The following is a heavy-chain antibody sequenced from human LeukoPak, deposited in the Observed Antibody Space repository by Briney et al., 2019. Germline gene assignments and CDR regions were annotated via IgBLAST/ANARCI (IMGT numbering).Heavy chain of an antibody. Sequence: PSETLSLTCTVSGGSISSSSYYWGWIRQPPGKGLEWIGSIYYSGSTYYNPSLKSRVTISVDTSKNQFSLKLSSVTAADTAVYYCASGPSGYSGYGHYFDYWGQGTLVTVSS. V-gene: IGHV4-39*07. CDR2: IYYSGST. D-gene: IGHD5-12*01. J-gene: IGHJ4*02. CDR3: ASGPSGYSGYGHYFDY. CDR1: GGSISSSSYY.